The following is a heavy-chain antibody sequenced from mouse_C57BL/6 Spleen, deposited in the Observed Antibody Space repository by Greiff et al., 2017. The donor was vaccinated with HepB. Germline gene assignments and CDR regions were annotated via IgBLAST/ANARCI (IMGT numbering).Heavy chain of an antibody. J-gene: IGHJ3*01. CDR2: IDPETGGT. V-gene: IGHV1-15*01. Sequence: VKLMESGAELVRPGASVTLSCKASGYTFTDYEMHWVKQTPVHGLEWIGAIDPETGGTAYNQKFKGKAILTADKSSSTAYMELRSLTSEDSAVYYCTREEQLRLSWFAYWGQGTLVTVSA. CDR3: TREEQLRLSWFAY. CDR1: GYTFTDYE. D-gene: IGHD3-2*02.